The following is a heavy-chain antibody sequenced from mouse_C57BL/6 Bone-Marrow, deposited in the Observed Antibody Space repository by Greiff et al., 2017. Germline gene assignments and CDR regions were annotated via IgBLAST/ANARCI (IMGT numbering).Heavy chain of an antibody. Sequence: VQLQQSGTVLARPGASVKMSCKTSGYTFTSYWMHWVKQRPGQGLEWIGAIYPGNSDTSYNQKFKGKAKLTAVTSASTAYMELSSLTNEDSAVYYCTREAFYYYGSSYDYFDYWGQGTTLTVSS. D-gene: IGHD1-1*01. V-gene: IGHV1-5*01. J-gene: IGHJ2*01. CDR3: TREAFYYYGSSYDYFDY. CDR1: GYTFTSYW. CDR2: IYPGNSDT.